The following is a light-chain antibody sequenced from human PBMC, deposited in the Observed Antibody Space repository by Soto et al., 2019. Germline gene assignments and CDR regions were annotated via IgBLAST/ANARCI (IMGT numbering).Light chain of an antibody. CDR1: QTLSNSF. CDR3: QQYGSSGT. V-gene: IGKV3-20*01. J-gene: IGKJ1*01. Sequence: EIVLTQSPGTLSLSPGERATLSCRASQTLSNSFIAWYQQKPGQAPRLPIYDTSSRATGVPDRYSASGSGTDFTLTISRLEPEDFAVYYCQQYGSSGTFGQGTKVDI. CDR2: DTS.